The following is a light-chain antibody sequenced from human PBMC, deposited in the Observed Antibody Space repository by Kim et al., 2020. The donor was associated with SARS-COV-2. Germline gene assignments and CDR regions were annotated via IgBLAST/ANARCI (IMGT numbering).Light chain of an antibody. J-gene: IGLJ2*01. CDR3: QVWGNSAAV. CDR2: YDR. V-gene: IGLV3-21*04. CDR1: DIALKS. Sequence: SYELTQPPSVSVAPGMTARISCGGNDIALKSVHWYQQRPGQAPVVVIYYDRDRPSGIPERFSGSNSGNTATLTINRVEAGDEADYYCQVWGNSAAVFGGGTQLTVL.